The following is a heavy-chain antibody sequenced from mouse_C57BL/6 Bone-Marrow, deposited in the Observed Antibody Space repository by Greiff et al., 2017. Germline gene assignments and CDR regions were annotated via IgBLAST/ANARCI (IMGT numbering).Heavy chain of an antibody. V-gene: IGHV5-6*01. CDR2: ISSGGSYT. CDR1: GFTFSSYG. J-gene: IGHJ3*02. CDR3: ARLIG. Sequence: EVKLVESGGDLVKPGGSLKLSCAASGFTFSSYGMSWVRQTPDKRLEWVATISSGGSYTYYPDSVKGRFTISRDNAKNTLYLQMSSLKSEDTAMYYCARLIGWGQGTLVTVSA.